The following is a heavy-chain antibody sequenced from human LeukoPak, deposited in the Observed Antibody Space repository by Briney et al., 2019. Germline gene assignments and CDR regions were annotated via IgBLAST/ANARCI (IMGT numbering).Heavy chain of an antibody. J-gene: IGHJ3*02. CDR2: INWNGGST. Sequence: GGSLRLSCAASGFTFDDYGMSRVRQAPGKGLEWVSGINWNGGSTGYADSVKGRFTISRDNAKNSLYLQMNSLRAEDTALYYCARVGATTGLGAFGIWGQGTMVTVPS. D-gene: IGHD1-26*01. CDR3: ARVGATTGLGAFGI. V-gene: IGHV3-20*04. CDR1: GFTFDDYG.